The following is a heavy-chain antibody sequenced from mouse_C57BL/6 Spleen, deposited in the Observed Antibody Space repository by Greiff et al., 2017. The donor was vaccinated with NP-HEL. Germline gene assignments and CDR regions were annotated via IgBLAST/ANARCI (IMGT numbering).Heavy chain of an antibody. D-gene: IGHD1-1*01. CDR2: ISSGSSTI. Sequence: DVKLVESGGGLVKPGGSLKLSCAASGFTFSDYGMHWVRQAPEKGLEWVAYISSGSSTIYYADTVKGRFTISRDNAKNTLFLQMTSLRSEDTAMYYCARETPVVATFAYWGQGTLVTVSA. J-gene: IGHJ3*01. CDR1: GFTFSDYG. V-gene: IGHV5-17*01. CDR3: ARETPVVATFAY.